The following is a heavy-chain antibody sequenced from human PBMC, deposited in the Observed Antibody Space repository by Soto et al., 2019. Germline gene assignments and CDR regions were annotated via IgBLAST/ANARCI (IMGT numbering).Heavy chain of an antibody. Sequence: ASVKVSCKASGYTFTSYDINWVRQATGQGLEWMGWMNPNSGNTGYAQKFQGRVTMTRNTSISTAYMELSSLRSEDTAVYYCARVGYFDYYYYDHKYVWGKGSTVTVSS. CDR3: ARVGYFDYYYYDHKYV. CDR1: GYTFTSYD. D-gene: IGHD3-9*01. J-gene: IGHJ6*03. V-gene: IGHV1-8*01. CDR2: MNPNSGNT.